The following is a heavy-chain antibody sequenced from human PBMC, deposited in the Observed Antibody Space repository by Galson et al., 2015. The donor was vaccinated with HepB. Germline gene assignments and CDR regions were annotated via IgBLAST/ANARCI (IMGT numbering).Heavy chain of an antibody. Sequence: SLRLSCAASGFTFSNYAMSWVRQAPGKGLEWVSAISGSGGSIYYADSVKGRFTISRDNSKNTLYLQMNSLRAEDTAVYYCAKDISIYGDYVGRQFDPWGQGTLVTVSS. D-gene: IGHD4-17*01. V-gene: IGHV3-23*01. CDR1: GFTFSNYA. J-gene: IGHJ5*02. CDR2: ISGSGGSI. CDR3: AKDISIYGDYVGRQFDP.